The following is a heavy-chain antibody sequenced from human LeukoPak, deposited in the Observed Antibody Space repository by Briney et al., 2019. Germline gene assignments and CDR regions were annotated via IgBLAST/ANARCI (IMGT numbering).Heavy chain of an antibody. J-gene: IGHJ4*02. D-gene: IGHD5-12*01. CDR1: GFTFSDYE. CDR3: ARSERDIVATIGY. CDR2: ISSGGYTA. Sequence: GGSLRLSCAASGFTFSDYEMNWVRQAPGKGLEWLSYISSGGYTADYADSVKGRFTISRDNAKNSVYLQMHSLRAEDTGLYYCARSERDIVATIGYWGRGTLVAVSS. V-gene: IGHV3-48*03.